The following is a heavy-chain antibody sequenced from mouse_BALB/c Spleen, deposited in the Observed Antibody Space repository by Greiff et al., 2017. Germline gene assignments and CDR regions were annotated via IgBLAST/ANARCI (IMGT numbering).Heavy chain of an antibody. V-gene: IGHV1-82*01. Sequence: QVQLQQSGPELVKPGASVKISCKASGYAFSSSWMNWVKQRPGQGLEWIGRIYPGDGDTNYNGKFKGKATLTADKSSSTAYMQLSSLTSVDSAVYFCARERGYGNYGFDYWGQGTTLTVSS. CDR1: GYAFSSSW. J-gene: IGHJ2*01. CDR3: ARERGYGNYGFDY. CDR2: IYPGDGDT. D-gene: IGHD2-10*02.